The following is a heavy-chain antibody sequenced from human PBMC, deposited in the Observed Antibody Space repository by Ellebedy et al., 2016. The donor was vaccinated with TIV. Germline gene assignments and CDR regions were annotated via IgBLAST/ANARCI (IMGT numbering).Heavy chain of an antibody. J-gene: IGHJ4*02. CDR2: IYYSGST. CDR1: GGSISSYY. V-gene: IGHV4-59*01. CDR3: ARYIRSPYYFDY. Sequence: MPSETLSLTCTVSGGSISSYYWSWIRQPPGKGLEWIGYIYYSGSTNYNPSLKSRVTISVDTSKNQFSLKLSSVTAADTAVYYCARYIRSPYYFDYWGQGTLVTVSS.